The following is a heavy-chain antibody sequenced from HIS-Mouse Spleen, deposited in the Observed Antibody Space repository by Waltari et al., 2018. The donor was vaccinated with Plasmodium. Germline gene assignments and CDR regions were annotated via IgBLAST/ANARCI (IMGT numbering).Heavy chain of an antibody. Sequence: QVQLQESGRGLVKPSETLSLTCTVSGGSISSYYWRWIRQPPGKGLEWIGYIYYSGSTNYNPSLKSRVTISVDTSKNQFSLKLSSVTAADTAVYYCARLRYSYGYFDYWGQGTLVTVSS. CDR3: ARLRYSYGYFDY. CDR1: GGSISSYY. V-gene: IGHV4-59*08. CDR2: IYYSGST. J-gene: IGHJ4*02. D-gene: IGHD5-18*01.